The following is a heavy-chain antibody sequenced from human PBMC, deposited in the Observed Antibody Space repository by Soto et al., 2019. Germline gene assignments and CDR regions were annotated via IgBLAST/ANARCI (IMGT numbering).Heavy chain of an antibody. CDR1: GYSFTSYW. D-gene: IGHD2-2*01. CDR3: AAPKQLSMGYYYGMDV. V-gene: IGHV5-10-1*01. CDR2: IDPSDSYT. J-gene: IGHJ6*02. Sequence: GESLKISCKGSGYSFTSYWTSWVRQMPGKGLEWMGRIDPSDSYTNYSPSFQGHVTISADKSISTAYLQWSSLKASDTAMYYCAAPKQLSMGYYYGMDVWGQGTTVTVSS.